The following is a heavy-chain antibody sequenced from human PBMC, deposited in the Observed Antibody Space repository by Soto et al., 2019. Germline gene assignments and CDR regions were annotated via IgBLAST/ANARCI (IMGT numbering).Heavy chain of an antibody. CDR3: YAVDFYYYGMDV. CDR1: GDTFTRCG. Sequence: QVQLVQSGAEVKKPGASVKVSCKASGDTFTRCGISWVRQAPGQGLEWMGWISAYNAKTDYAQKFQGRVTLTTDTSPSTAYMELRSLRSDETAVYYCYAVDFYYYGMDVWGPGTTVTVSS. V-gene: IGHV1-18*01. J-gene: IGHJ6*02. D-gene: IGHD2-2*01. CDR2: ISAYNAKT.